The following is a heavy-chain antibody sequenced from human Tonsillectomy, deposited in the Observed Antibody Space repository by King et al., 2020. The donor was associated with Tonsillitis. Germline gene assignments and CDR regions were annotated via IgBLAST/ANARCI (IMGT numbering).Heavy chain of an antibody. CDR3: ARDTLVTVIVLAPRVEAIDI. D-gene: IGHD3-22*01. Sequence: QLVQSGAEVKKPGASVKVSCKASGYTFTGYYMHWVRQAPGQGLEWMGWINPNSGGTNYAQKFQGRVTMTRDTSITTAYMELSRLRSDDTAVYYCARDTLVTVIVLAPRVEAIDIWGQGTMVTVSS. J-gene: IGHJ3*02. CDR2: INPNSGGT. V-gene: IGHV1-2*02. CDR1: GYTFTGYY.